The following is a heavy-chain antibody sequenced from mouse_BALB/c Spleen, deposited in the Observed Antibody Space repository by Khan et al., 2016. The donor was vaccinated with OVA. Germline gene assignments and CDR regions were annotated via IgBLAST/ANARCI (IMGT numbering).Heavy chain of an antibody. V-gene: IGHV5-6*01. Sequence: EVELVESGGDLVKPGGSLKLSCAASGFTFSSYSMPWVRQTPDKRLEWVASISSGGDYTYFPDSVKGRFTISRDNADNALYLKMSSLSSEVTAMYFCASHLTGSFDYWGQGTLVTVSA. CDR1: GFTFSSYS. CDR2: ISSGGDYT. CDR3: ASHLTGSFDY. D-gene: IGHD4-1*01. J-gene: IGHJ3*01.